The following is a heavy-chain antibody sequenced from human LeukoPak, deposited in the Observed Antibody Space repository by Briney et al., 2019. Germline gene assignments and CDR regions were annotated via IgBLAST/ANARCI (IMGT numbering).Heavy chain of an antibody. CDR3: ARDVVAAAGTWDY. D-gene: IGHD6-13*01. CDR1: GGSISSYY. V-gene: IGHV4-59*12. Sequence: SETLSLTCTVSGGSISSYYWSWIRQPPGKGLEWIGYIYYSGSTNYNPSLKSRVTMSVDTSKNQFSLKLSSVTAADTAVYYCARDVVAAAGTWDYWGQGTLVTVSS. CDR2: IYYSGST. J-gene: IGHJ4*02.